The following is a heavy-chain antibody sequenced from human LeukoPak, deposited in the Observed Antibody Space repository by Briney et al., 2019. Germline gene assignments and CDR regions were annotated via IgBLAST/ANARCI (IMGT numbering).Heavy chain of an antibody. J-gene: IGHJ4*02. Sequence: GGSLRLSCAASGFPFINAWMSWVRQAPGKGLEWVGRIKSKTDGGTTDYAAPVKGRFTISRDDSKNTLYLQMNSLKTEDTAVYYCTTGVSGPSLPPAYWGQGTLVTVSS. V-gene: IGHV3-15*01. CDR1: GFPFINAW. CDR2: IKSKTDGGTT. CDR3: TTGVSGPSLPPAY. D-gene: IGHD5/OR15-5a*01.